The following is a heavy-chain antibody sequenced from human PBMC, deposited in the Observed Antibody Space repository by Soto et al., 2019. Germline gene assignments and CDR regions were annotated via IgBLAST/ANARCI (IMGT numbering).Heavy chain of an antibody. V-gene: IGHV4-59*01. CDR1: GGSISSYY. CDR3: ARLGDFDAFDI. J-gene: IGHJ3*02. D-gene: IGHD2-21*02. Sequence: PSQTLSLTRTVSGGSISSYYWSWNRQPPGKGLEWIGYIYYSGSTNYNPSLKSRVTISVDTSKNQFSLKLSSVTAADTAAYYCARLGDFDAFDIWGQGTMVTVSS. CDR2: IYYSGST.